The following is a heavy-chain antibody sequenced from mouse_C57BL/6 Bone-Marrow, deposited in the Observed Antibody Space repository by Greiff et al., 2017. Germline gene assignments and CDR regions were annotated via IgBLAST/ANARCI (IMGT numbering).Heavy chain of an antibody. D-gene: IGHD1-1*01. CDR3: ARSAGSSYTWFAY. CDR1: GFTFSDYY. Sequence: EVQGVESGGGLVQPGGSLKLSCAASGFTFSDYYMYWVRQTPEKRLEWVAYLSNGGGSTYYPDTVKGRFTISRDNAKNTLYLQMSRLKSEDTAMYYCARSAGSSYTWFAYWGQGTLVTVSA. J-gene: IGHJ3*01. V-gene: IGHV5-12*01. CDR2: LSNGGGST.